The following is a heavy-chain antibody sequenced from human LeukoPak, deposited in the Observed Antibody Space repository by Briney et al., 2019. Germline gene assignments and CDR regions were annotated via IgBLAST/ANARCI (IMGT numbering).Heavy chain of an antibody. CDR1: GFTFGDYA. Sequence: SGRSLRLSCTTSGFTFGDYAMSWVRQAPGKGLEWVSFIRRKAHGGTTEYAASVKGRFSSSRDDSKSIACLQMNSLKTEDTAVYFWTRVTYYYDNSGYFHFDSWGQGSLVTVSS. V-gene: IGHV3-49*04. D-gene: IGHD3-22*01. J-gene: IGHJ4*02. CDR3: TRVTYYYDNSGYFHFDS. CDR2: IRRKAHGGTT.